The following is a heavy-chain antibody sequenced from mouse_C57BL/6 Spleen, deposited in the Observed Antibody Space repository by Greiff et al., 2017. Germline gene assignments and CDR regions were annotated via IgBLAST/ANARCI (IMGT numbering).Heavy chain of an antibody. CDR2: IDPSGSST. Sequence: QVQLQQPGAELVRPGTSVKLSCKASGYTFTSYWMHWVKQRPGQGLEWIGVIDPSGSSTNYNQKFKGKATLTVDTSSSTAYMQLSSLTSEDSAVYYCAINWDKAMDYWGQGTSVTVSS. V-gene: IGHV1-59*01. D-gene: IGHD4-1*01. CDR3: AINWDKAMDY. CDR1: GYTFTSYW. J-gene: IGHJ4*01.